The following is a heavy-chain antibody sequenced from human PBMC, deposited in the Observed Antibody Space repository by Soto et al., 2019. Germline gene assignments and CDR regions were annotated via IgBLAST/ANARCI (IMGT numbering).Heavy chain of an antibody. CDR1: GYTFTNYY. J-gene: IGHJ3*01. CDR3: ARDLRPSITVFGVETTAAFDL. D-gene: IGHD3-3*01. CDR2: INPSGGST. Sequence: GASVKVSCKASGYTFTNYYMHWVRQAPGQGLEWVGIINPSGGSTKYAQKFQGRVTMTRDTSTNTAYMELSSLRSEGTAVYYCARDLRPSITVFGVETTAAFDLWGQGTMVTVSS. V-gene: IGHV1-46*01.